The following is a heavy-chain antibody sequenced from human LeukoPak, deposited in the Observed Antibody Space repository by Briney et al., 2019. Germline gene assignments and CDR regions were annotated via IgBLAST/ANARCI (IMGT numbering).Heavy chain of an antibody. CDR3: AKYDGGNGKILDY. Sequence: GGSLRLSCAASGFTVSSYGTHWVRQPPGKGLEWVAFIRYDGSNKYYADSVKGPFTISRDNSKNTLYLQMNSLRAEDTAVYYCAKYDGGNGKILDYWGQGTLVTVSS. D-gene: IGHD4-23*01. J-gene: IGHJ4*02. CDR1: GFTVSSYG. CDR2: IRYDGSNK. V-gene: IGHV3-30*02.